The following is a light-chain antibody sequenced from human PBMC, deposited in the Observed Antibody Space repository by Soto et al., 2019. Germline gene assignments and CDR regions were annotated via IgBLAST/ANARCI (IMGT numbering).Light chain of an antibody. CDR3: QQYYSTPPLT. J-gene: IGKJ4*01. Sequence: DIVMTQSPDSLAVSLGERATINCKSSQSVLYSSNNKNYLAWYQQKPGQPPKLLIYWASTRESWVPDRFSGSGSGTDFTLPISSLQAEDVAVYYCQQYYSTPPLTFGGGTKVEIK. V-gene: IGKV4-1*01. CDR2: WAS. CDR1: QSVLYSSNNKNY.